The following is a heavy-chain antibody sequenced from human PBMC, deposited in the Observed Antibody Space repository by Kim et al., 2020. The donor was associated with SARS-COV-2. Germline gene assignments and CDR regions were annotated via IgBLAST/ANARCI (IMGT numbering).Heavy chain of an antibody. D-gene: IGHD3-10*01. CDR3: ARGFFRYGFDV. CDR2: ISSDGSIT. CDR1: RFTFNNYW. Sequence: GGSLRLSCAVSRFTFNNYWINWVRHAPGKGLEWVSRISSDGSITNYAGSVKGRFTVSRDNAENTLYLQMNSLRAEDTADYYCARGFFRYGFDVWGQGTTVTVSS. J-gene: IGHJ6*02. V-gene: IGHV3-74*01.